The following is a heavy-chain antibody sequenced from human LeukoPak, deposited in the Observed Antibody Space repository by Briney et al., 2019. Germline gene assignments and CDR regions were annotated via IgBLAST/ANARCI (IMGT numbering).Heavy chain of an antibody. CDR1: GFTFSSYA. Sequence: PGGSLRLSCAASGFTFSSYAMSWVRQAPGKGLKWVSAISGSGGSTYYADSVKGPFTISRDNSKNTLYLQMNSLRAEDTAVYYCANAREGELASFPIYYWVQGTLVTDSS. CDR3: ANAREGELASFPIYY. J-gene: IGHJ4*02. D-gene: IGHD1-26*01. V-gene: IGHV3-23*01. CDR2: ISGSGGST.